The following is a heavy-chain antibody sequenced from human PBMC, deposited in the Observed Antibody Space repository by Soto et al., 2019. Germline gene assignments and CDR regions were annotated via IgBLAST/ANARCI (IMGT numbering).Heavy chain of an antibody. CDR1: GGTFSSYA. V-gene: IGHV1-69*13. CDR3: ARVPGYCSSTSCYTGWFDP. J-gene: IGHJ5*02. D-gene: IGHD2-2*02. Sequence: GASVKVSCKASGGTFSSYAISWVRQAPGQGLEWMGGIIPIFGTANYAQKFQGRVTITADESTSTAYMELSSLRSEDTAVYYCARVPGYCSSTSCYTGWFDPWGQGTLVTVSS. CDR2: IIPIFGTA.